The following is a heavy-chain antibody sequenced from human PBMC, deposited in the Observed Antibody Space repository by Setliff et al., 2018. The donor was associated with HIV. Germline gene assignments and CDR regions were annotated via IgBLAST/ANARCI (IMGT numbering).Heavy chain of an antibody. CDR2: VYPGDSDT. V-gene: IGHV5-51*01. CDR3: ARSNSIAVAGTGAGLGLNWFDP. CDR1: GYSFTTYY. D-gene: IGHD6-19*01. J-gene: IGHJ5*02. Sequence: PGESLKISCQGSGYSFTTYYIGWVRQMPGKGLEWMGLVYPGDSDTRYSPSFQGQVTISADKSISTAYLQWSSLKASDTAMYYCARSNSIAVAGTGAGLGLNWFDPWGQGTLVTVSS.